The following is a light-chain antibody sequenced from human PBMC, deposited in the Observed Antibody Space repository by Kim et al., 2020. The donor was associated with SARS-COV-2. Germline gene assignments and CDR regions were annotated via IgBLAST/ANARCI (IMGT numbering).Light chain of an antibody. J-gene: IGKJ2*01. V-gene: IGKV1-5*03. CDR3: QHYIRFPYT. Sequence: DIQMTQSPSTLSASVGDRVTITCRASQTISTWLAWYQQKPGKAPKLLLYLASTLESGVPSRFSGSGSGTEFTLTIDSLQPDDFATYYCQHYIRFPYTFDQGTKLEI. CDR1: QTISTW. CDR2: LAS.